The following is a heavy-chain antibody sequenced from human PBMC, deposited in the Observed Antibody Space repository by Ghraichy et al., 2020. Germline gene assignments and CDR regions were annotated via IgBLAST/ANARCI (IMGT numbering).Heavy chain of an antibody. D-gene: IGHD1-7*01. Sequence: GGSLRLSCAASGFTFSSYYMNWVRQAPGKGLEWVSSISRSSSYISYADSLKGRFTISRDNAKNSLYLQMNSLRAEDTAVYYCVRADYTVNYDGLNWFDPWGQGTLVTVSS. CDR2: ISRSSSYI. CDR1: GFTFSSYY. V-gene: IGHV3-21*01. CDR3: VRADYTVNYDGLNWFDP. J-gene: IGHJ5*02.